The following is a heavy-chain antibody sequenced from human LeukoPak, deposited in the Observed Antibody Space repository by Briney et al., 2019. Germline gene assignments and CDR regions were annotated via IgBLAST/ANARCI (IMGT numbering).Heavy chain of an antibody. Sequence: SETLSLTCAVYGGSFSGYYWSWIRQPPGKGLEWIGEINHSGSTNYNPSLKSRVTISVDTSKNQFSLKLSSVTAADTAVYYCARRGPGYSNYYYYYYMDVWGKGTTVTVSS. V-gene: IGHV4-34*01. D-gene: IGHD4-11*01. CDR1: GGSFSGYY. J-gene: IGHJ6*03. CDR2: INHSGST. CDR3: ARRGPGYSNYYYYYYMDV.